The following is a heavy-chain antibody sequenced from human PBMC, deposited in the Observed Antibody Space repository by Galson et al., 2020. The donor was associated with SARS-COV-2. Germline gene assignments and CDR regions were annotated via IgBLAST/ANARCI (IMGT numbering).Heavy chain of an antibody. CDR2: IDWDDDK. Sequence: SGPTLVKPTQTLTLTCTFSGFSLSTSGMCVSWIRQPPGKALEWLALIDWDDDKYYSTSLKTRLTISKDTSKNQVVLTMTNMDPVDTATYYCARIPLGGAPFSDYYYYGMDVWGQGTTVTVSS. J-gene: IGHJ6*02. CDR3: ARIPLGGAPFSDYYYYGMDV. CDR1: GFSLSTSGMC. V-gene: IGHV2-70*01. D-gene: IGHD1-26*01.